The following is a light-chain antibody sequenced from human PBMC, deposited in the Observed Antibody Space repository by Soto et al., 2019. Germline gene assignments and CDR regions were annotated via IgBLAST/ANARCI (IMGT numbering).Light chain of an antibody. CDR3: QQYHLGPTWT. Sequence: EIVMTQSPATLSLSPGGRATLSCRASQSISNYLAWYQQKPGQAPRLLMYDASNRATGIPARFSGSGSGTYFTLTIIMLEPEDFAVNCCQQYHLGPTWTCGQGHKV. CDR2: DAS. CDR1: QSISNY. V-gene: IGKV3D-15*03. J-gene: IGKJ1*01.